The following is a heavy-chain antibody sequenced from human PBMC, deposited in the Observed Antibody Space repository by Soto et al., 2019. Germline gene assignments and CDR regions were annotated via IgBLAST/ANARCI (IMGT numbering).Heavy chain of an antibody. CDR2: TIPLFGTP. J-gene: IGHJ4*02. CDR3: ARDAVGYQPPTY. Sequence: QVQLVQSGAEVKKPGSSVKVSCKASGGTFSSYAITWVRQAPGQGLEWMGGTIPLFGTPNYAQKFPGRVTITADKSTNTVYMDLRSLRSEGTAVYYCARDAVGYQPPTYCGQGNLVTVPS. CDR1: GGTFSSYA. V-gene: IGHV1-69*06. D-gene: IGHD2-2*01.